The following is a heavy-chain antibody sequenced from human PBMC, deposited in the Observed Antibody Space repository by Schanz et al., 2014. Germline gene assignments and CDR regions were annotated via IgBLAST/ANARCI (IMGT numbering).Heavy chain of an antibody. V-gene: IGHV4-59*08. CDR1: GGSISDYY. D-gene: IGHD2-2*01. Sequence: QVQLQESGPGLVKPSETLSLTCTFSGGSISDYYWSWIRQPPGKELEWIGYMHYSGSTNYNPSLKSRVPISLDAPKTHSSLKSSSGTAADTAVYYCARRYCGPTGCYSGAVYAMHAWGQGTTVTVSS. CDR3: ARRYCGPTGCYSGAVYAMHA. CDR2: MHYSGST. J-gene: IGHJ6*02.